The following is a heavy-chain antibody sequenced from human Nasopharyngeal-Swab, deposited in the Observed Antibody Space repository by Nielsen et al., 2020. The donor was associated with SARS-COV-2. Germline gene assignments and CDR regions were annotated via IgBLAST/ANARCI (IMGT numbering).Heavy chain of an antibody. CDR1: GYAFTKYA. D-gene: IGHD3-22*01. CDR3: ARGRGSSGYYPTDY. J-gene: IGHJ4*02. V-gene: IGHV7-4-1*02. Sequence: ASVKVSCKASGYAFTKYAMNWVRQAPGQGLEWMGWINTNTGTPTYAQGFTGRFVFSLDTSVSTAYLQISSLKPEDTGVYHCARGRGSSGYYPTDYWGQGTLVTVSS. CDR2: INTNTGTP.